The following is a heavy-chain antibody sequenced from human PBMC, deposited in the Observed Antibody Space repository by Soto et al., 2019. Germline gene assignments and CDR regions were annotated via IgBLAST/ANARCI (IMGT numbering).Heavy chain of an antibody. V-gene: IGHV1-69*01. Sequence: QVLLVQSGPEVKKPGSSVKVSCKASGGTFNNYAINWVRQAPGKGLEWMGGIIPTFGTGNHAQKFQGRVRITADESTTTAYMELNSLRSEDTAIYYCASFDGTLVRGGRSSPYEMDVWGQWTTVIVYS. CDR3: ASFDGTLVRGGRSSPYEMDV. CDR2: IIPTFGTG. CDR1: GGTFNNYA. D-gene: IGHD3-10*01. J-gene: IGHJ6*02.